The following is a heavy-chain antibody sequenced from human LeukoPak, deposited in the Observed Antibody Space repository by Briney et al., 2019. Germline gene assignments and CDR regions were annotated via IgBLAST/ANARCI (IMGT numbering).Heavy chain of an antibody. CDR2: ITHHGRT. CDR3: ATIYGDFSDFDY. Sequence: SETLPLTCAIYGGSFSNYYYNWVRQPPGKGLEWIGEITHHGRTNYNPSLKSRVTISVDTSKNQFSLKLSSVAAADTAVYYCATIYGDFSDFDYWGQGTLVTVSS. V-gene: IGHV4-34*01. J-gene: IGHJ4*02. CDR1: GGSFSNYY. D-gene: IGHD4-17*01.